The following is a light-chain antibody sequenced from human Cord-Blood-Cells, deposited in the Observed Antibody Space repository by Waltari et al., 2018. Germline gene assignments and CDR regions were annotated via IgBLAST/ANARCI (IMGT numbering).Light chain of an antibody. CDR3: AAWDDSLNGWV. CDR1: SSNIGSHT. CDR2: SNN. Sequence: QSVLTQPPSASGTPGQRVTISCSGSSSNIGSHTVNCYQQLPGTAPKLLIDSNNPLPSGVPDRFSGSKSGTSASLAISGLQSEDEADYYCAAWDDSLNGWVFGGGTKLTVL. J-gene: IGLJ3*02. V-gene: IGLV1-44*01.